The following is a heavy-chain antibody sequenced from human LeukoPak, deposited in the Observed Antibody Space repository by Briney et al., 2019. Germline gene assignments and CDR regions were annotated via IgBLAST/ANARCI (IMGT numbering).Heavy chain of an antibody. Sequence: GASVKVSCKASGYTFTSYDINWVRQATGQGLEWMGWMTPNSGNTGYAQKFQGRVTMTRNTSISTAYMELSSLRSEDTAVYYCARGGYGGLYYYYYMDVWGKGTTVTVSS. V-gene: IGHV1-8*01. D-gene: IGHD5-12*01. CDR2: MTPNSGNT. CDR3: ARGGYGGLYYYYYMDV. CDR1: GYTFTSYD. J-gene: IGHJ6*03.